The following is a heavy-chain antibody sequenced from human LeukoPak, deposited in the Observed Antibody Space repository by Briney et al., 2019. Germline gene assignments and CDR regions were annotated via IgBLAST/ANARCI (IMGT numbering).Heavy chain of an antibody. Sequence: SETLSLTWAVYGGSFSGYYWSWIRQPPGKGLEWIGEINHSGSTNYNPSLKSRVTISVDTSKNQFSLKLSSVTAADTAVYYCARDRGGSYDVWGQGTTVTVSS. CDR1: GGSFSGYY. J-gene: IGHJ6*02. D-gene: IGHD1-26*01. CDR3: ARDRGGSYDV. CDR2: INHSGST. V-gene: IGHV4-34*01.